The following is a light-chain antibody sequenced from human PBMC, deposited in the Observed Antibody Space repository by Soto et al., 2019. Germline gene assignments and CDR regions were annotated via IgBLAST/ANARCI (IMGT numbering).Light chain of an antibody. CDR2: GAS. J-gene: IGKJ2*01. CDR1: QRVNSNY. Sequence: EIVLTQSPGTMSLSPGERATLSCRASQRVNSNYLAWYQQKPGQVPRPLIYGASIRAASVPDRISGSGSGTDFTLTISRLEPEDYALYYCQQYGTSPHTCGQGTKLEI. CDR3: QQYGTSPHT. V-gene: IGKV3-20*01.